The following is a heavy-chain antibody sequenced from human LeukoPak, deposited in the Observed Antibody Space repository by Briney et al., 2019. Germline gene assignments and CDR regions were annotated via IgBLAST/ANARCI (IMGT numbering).Heavy chain of an antibody. CDR3: ARGEVGTFDI. CDR1: GGSISSNY. J-gene: IGHJ3*02. CDR2: VYSSGST. Sequence: SESLSLTCTVSGGSISSNYWNWIRQPPGKGLEWIGYVYSSGSTNYNPSLKSRVTILIDTSKNQFSLKLSSVTAADTAVYYCARGEVGTFDIWGQGTMVTVSS. V-gene: IGHV4-59*01.